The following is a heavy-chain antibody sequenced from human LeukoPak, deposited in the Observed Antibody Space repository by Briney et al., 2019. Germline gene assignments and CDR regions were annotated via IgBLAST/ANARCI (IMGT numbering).Heavy chain of an antibody. CDR2: FDPEDGET. CDR1: GYTLTELS. D-gene: IGHD2-2*01. V-gene: IGHV1-24*01. Sequence: GASVKVSCKVSGYTLTELSMHWVRQAPGKGLERMGGFDPEDGETIYAQKFQGRVTMTEDTSTDTAYMELSSLRSEDTAVYYCATGIVVVPAARGHAAFDIWGQGTMVTVSS. J-gene: IGHJ3*02. CDR3: ATGIVVVPAARGHAAFDI.